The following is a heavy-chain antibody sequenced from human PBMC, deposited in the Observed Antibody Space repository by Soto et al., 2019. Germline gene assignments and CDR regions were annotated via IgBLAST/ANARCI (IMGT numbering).Heavy chain of an antibody. CDR2: ISSSGSTI. J-gene: IGHJ6*02. V-gene: IGHV3-11*01. Sequence: PGGSLRLSCAASGFTFSDYYMSWIRQAPGKGLEWVSYISSSGSTIYYADSVKGRFTISRDNAKNSLYLQMNSLRAEDTAVYYCATDEMAPYYYDSSGYYPHYYGMDVWGQGTTVTVS. D-gene: IGHD3-22*01. CDR3: ATDEMAPYYYDSSGYYPHYYGMDV. CDR1: GFTFSDYY.